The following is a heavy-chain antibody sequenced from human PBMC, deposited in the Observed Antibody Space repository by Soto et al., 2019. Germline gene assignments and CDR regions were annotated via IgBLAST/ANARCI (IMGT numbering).Heavy chain of an antibody. CDR1: GFTFRSYV. V-gene: IGHV3-33*05. CDR3: ARWGTTGGLDV. J-gene: IGHJ4*02. CDR2: TSYDGSNN. Sequence: QVQLVESGGGVVQPGTSLRLSCVGSGFTFRSYVIHWVRQAPGKGLEWVALTSYDGSNNFYGDSVKGRFTISRDNSRNQVELQMDSLRLEDTAPYYCARWGTTGGLDVWGQGTLVSVSS. D-gene: IGHD3-16*01.